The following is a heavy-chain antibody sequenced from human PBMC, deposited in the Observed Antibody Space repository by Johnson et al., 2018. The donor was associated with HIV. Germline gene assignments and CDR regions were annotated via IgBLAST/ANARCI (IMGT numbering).Heavy chain of an antibody. CDR2: IGSAGDT. CDR1: GLTFRSND. J-gene: IGHJ3*02. CDR3: AKVRTLHITIFGVVLDAFDI. Sequence: EVQLVESGGGLVQPGGSLRISCAASGLTFRSNDMHWVRQATGKGLEWVSAIGSAGDTYYPGSVKGRFTISREHSKNKLLLQMNSLRAEDTAVYYCAKVRTLHITIFGVVLDAFDIWGLGTLVTVSS. D-gene: IGHD3-3*01. V-gene: IGHV3-13*01.